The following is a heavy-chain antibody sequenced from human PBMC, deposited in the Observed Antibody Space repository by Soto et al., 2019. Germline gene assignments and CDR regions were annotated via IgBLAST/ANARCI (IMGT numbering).Heavy chain of an antibody. Sequence: GASVKVSCKASVGTFSSYAISWVRQAPGQGLEWMGGIIPIFGTANYAEKFQGRVSITADESTSTSFMEVSSLRSEDTAVYYCARNGTLTGYSYGMDVWGQGTMVTVSS. V-gene: IGHV1-69*13. J-gene: IGHJ6*02. CDR3: ARNGTLTGYSYGMDV. CDR1: VGTFSSYA. D-gene: IGHD1-1*01. CDR2: IIPIFGTA.